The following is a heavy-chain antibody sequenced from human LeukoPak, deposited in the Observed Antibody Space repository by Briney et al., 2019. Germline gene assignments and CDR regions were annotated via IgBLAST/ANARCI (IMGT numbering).Heavy chain of an antibody. CDR1: GGSNSSYY. D-gene: IGHD3-16*02. CDR2: IYYSGST. J-gene: IGHJ5*02. CDR3: ARVGMITFGGVIEKYNWFDP. V-gene: IGHV4-59*01. Sequence: TSETLSLTCTVSGGSNSSYYWSWIRQPPGKGLEWIGYIYYSGSTNYNPSLKSRVTISVDTSKNQFSLKLSSVTAADTAVYYCARVGMITFGGVIEKYNWFDPWGQGTLVTVSS.